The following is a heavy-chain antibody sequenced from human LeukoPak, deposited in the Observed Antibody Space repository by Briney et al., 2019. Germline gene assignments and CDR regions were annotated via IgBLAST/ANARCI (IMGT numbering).Heavy chain of an antibody. J-gene: IGHJ5*02. CDR2: IYYNGNT. CDR3: AREYSSGLSWFDP. Sequence: SETLSLTCTLSGGSINNYYWSWIRQPPGKGLEWIGYIYYNGNTNYNPSLKSRVTISVDTSKNQFSLKLSSVTAANTAVYFCAREYSSGLSWFDPWGQGTLVTVSS. V-gene: IGHV4-59*01. D-gene: IGHD6-19*01. CDR1: GGSINNYY.